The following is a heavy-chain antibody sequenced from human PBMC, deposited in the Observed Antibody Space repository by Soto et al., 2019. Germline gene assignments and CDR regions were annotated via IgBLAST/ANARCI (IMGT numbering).Heavy chain of an antibody. J-gene: IGHJ6*02. V-gene: IGHV1-18*01. CDR3: ARDASLFSSSSGFRYYYYGMDV. D-gene: IGHD6-6*01. CDR1: GYTFTSYG. Sequence: ASVKVSCKASGYTFTSYGISWVRQAPGQGLEWMGWISAYNGNTNYAQKLQGRVTMTTDTSTSTAYMELRSLRSDDTAVYYCARDASLFSSSSGFRYYYYGMDVWGQGTTVTVSS. CDR2: ISAYNGNT.